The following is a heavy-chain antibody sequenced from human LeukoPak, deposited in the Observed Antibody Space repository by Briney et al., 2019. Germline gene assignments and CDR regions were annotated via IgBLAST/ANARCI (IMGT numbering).Heavy chain of an antibody. CDR3: ASYAGAYYYYMDV. CDR1: GGTFSCYA. V-gene: IGHV1-69*05. CDR2: IIPIFGTA. Sequence: ASVKDSCKASGGTFSCYAISWVRQAPGQGLEWMGGIIPIFGTANYAQKFQGRVTITTDESTSTAYMELSSLRSEDTAVYYCASYAGAYYYYMDVWGKGTTVTVSS. D-gene: IGHD3-16*01. J-gene: IGHJ6*03.